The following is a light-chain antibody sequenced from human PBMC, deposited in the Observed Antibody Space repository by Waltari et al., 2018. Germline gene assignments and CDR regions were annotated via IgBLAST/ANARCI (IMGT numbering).Light chain of an antibody. V-gene: IGKV1-5*03. Sequence: DIQMTQSPSTLSASVGDRVTITCRASQSISNYLAWYQQKPGKAPKILIYKASYLESGVPSTFSGSGSGTEFTLTISSLQPDDFATYYCQQYGGYSGTFGQGTKLEIK. CDR1: QSISNY. J-gene: IGKJ2*01. CDR2: KAS. CDR3: QQYGGYSGT.